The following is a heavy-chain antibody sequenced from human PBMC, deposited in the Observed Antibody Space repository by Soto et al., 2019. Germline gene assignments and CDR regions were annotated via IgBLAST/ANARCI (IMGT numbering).Heavy chain of an antibody. Sequence: ASVKVSCKASGYTFTSYGISWVRQAPGQGLEWMGWISAYNGNTNYAQKLQGRVTMTTDTSTSTAYMELRSLRSDDTAVYYCARDHTAMSSYYYYYMDVWGKGTTVTVS. CDR3: ARDHTAMSSYYYYYMDV. CDR1: GYTFTSYG. D-gene: IGHD2-2*01. J-gene: IGHJ6*03. V-gene: IGHV1-18*01. CDR2: ISAYNGNT.